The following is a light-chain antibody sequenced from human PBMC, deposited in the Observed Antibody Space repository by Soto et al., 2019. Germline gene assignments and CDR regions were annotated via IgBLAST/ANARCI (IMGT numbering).Light chain of an antibody. CDR3: SSYAISSTTV. Sequence: QSALTQPASVSGSPGQSLTIYCTGTSSDIGGYDVVSWYQQPPGTAPKLFIYEVSHRPSGVSSRFSASKSGNAASLTISGLQAEDEGDYYCSSYAISSTTVFGTGTKLTVL. CDR2: EVS. J-gene: IGLJ1*01. V-gene: IGLV2-14*01. CDR1: SSDIGGYDV.